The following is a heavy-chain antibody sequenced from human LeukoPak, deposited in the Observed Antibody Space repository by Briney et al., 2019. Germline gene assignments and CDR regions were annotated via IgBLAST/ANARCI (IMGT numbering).Heavy chain of an antibody. V-gene: IGHV4-34*01. Sequence: PSETLSLTCAVYGGFFSGYYWSWIRQPPRKGLEWIGEINHSGSTNYNPSLKSRVTISVDTSKNQFSLKLSSVTAADTAVYYCARGVVPHIVVVTSRYYFDYWGQGTLVTVSS. D-gene: IGHD2-21*02. J-gene: IGHJ4*02. CDR3: ARGVVPHIVVVTSRYYFDY. CDR2: INHSGST. CDR1: GGFFSGYY.